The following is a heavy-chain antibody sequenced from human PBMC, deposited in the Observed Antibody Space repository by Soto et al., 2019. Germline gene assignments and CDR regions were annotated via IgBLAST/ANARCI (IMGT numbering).Heavy chain of an antibody. CDR3: ARDQRISYSSSSLFGMDV. J-gene: IGHJ6*02. V-gene: IGHV1-69*01. CDR1: GGTFSSYA. CDR2: IIPIFGTA. D-gene: IGHD6-13*01. Sequence: QVQLVQSGAEVKKPGSSVKVSCKASGGTFSSYAISWVRQAPGQGLEWMGGIIPIFGTANYAQKFQGRVTIIADESTSTAYMELSSLRSEDTAVYYCARDQRISYSSSSLFGMDVWGQGTTVTVSS.